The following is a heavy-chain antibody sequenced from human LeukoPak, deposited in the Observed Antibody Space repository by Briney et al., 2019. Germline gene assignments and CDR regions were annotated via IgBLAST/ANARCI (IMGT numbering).Heavy chain of an antibody. V-gene: IGHV3-23*01. J-gene: IGHJ4*02. Sequence: GGTLRLSCAASGFTFSSYGMSWVRQAPGKGLEWVSAISGSGGSTYYADSVKGRFTISRDNSKNTLYLQMNSLRAEDTAVYYCAKAQHISTWGYFDSWGQGILVTVSS. CDR3: AKAQHISTWGYFDS. D-gene: IGHD6-13*01. CDR1: GFTFSSYG. CDR2: ISGSGGST.